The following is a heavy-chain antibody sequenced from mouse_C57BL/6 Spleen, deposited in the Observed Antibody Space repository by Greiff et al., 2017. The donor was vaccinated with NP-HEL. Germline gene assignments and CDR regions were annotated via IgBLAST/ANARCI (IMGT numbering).Heavy chain of an antibody. V-gene: IGHV2-2*01. CDR1: GFSLTSYG. CDR3: ARNELGLGQGFAY. D-gene: IGHD3-3*01. Sequence: QVQLKESGPGLVQPSQSLSITCTVSGFSLTSYGVHWVRQSPGKGLEWLGVIWSGGSTDYNAAFISRLSISKDNSKSQAFFKMNSLQADDTAIYYCARNELGLGQGFAYWGQGTLVTVSA. CDR2: IWSGGST. J-gene: IGHJ3*01.